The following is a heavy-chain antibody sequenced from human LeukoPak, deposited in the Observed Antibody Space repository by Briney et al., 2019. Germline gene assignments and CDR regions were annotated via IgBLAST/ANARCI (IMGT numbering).Heavy chain of an antibody. Sequence: ASVKVSCKASGYTFTSYDINWVRQATGQGLEWMGWMNPNSGNTGYAQKFQGRVTMTRNTSISTAYMELSSLRSEDTAVYYCALRERNYYDSSGYYYVDAFDIWGQGTTVTVSS. J-gene: IGHJ3*02. CDR2: MNPNSGNT. CDR3: ALRERNYYDSSGYYYVDAFDI. V-gene: IGHV1-8*01. CDR1: GYTFTSYD. D-gene: IGHD3-22*01.